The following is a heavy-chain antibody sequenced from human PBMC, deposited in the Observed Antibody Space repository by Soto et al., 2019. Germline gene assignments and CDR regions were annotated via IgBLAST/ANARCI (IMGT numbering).Heavy chain of an antibody. J-gene: IGHJ5*02. D-gene: IGHD2-8*01. V-gene: IGHV1-24*01. Sequence: ASAKVSCKVSGYTLTELSMHWVRQAPGKGLEWMGGFDPEDGETIYAQKFQGRVTMTEDTSTDTAYMELSSLRSEDTAVYYCATEYCTNGVCFNWFDPWGQGTLVTVSS. CDR1: GYTLTELS. CDR2: FDPEDGET. CDR3: ATEYCTNGVCFNWFDP.